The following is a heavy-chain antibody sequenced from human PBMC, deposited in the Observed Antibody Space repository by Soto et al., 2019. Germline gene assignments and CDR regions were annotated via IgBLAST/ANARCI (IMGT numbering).Heavy chain of an antibody. D-gene: IGHD4-4*01. CDR3: ARGAHYSYAMDV. J-gene: IGHJ6*02. CDR2: IYYSGST. CDR1: GDSFISGVYY. Sequence: SETLSLTCIVSGDSFISGVYYWSWIRQPPGKGLEWIGYIYYSGSTYYNPSLKSRLTMSLDTSKNQFSLNLNSVTAADTAVYFCARGAHYSYAMDVWGQGTTVTVSS. V-gene: IGHV4-30-4*01.